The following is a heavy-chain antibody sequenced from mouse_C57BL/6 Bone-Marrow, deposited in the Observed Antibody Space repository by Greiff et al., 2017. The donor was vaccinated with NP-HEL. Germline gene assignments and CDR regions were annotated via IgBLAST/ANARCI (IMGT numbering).Heavy chain of an antibody. CDR3: ARGVVNDYYAMDY. CDR1: GFTFSSYG. V-gene: IGHV5-6*01. J-gene: IGHJ4*01. Sequence: EVQLVESGGDLVKPGGSLKLSCAASGFTFSSYGMSWVRQTPDKRLEWVATISSGGSYTYYPDSVKGRFTISRDNSKNTLYLQMSSLKSEDTAMYYCARGVVNDYYAMDYWGRGTSVTVSA. D-gene: IGHD1-1*01. CDR2: ISSGGSYT.